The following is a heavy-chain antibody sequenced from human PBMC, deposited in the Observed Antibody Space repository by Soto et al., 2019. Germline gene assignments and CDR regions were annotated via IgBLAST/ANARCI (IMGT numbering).Heavy chain of an antibody. CDR2: IYYSGST. D-gene: IGHD3-22*01. CDR3: ALSYYDSSGYYPQAY. CDR1: GGSISSGDYY. V-gene: IGHV4-30-4*01. Sequence: QVQLQESGPGLVKPSQTLSLTCTVSGGSISSGDYYWSWIRQPPGKGLEWIGYIYYSGSTYYNPSLKSRVTISVDTSKNPFSLKRRSVTAEDTTVYYCALSYYDSSGYYPQAYWGQGTLVTVSS. J-gene: IGHJ4*02.